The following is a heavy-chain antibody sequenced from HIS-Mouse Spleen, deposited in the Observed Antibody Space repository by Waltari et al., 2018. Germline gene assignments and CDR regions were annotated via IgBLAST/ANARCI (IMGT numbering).Heavy chain of an antibody. Sequence: EVQLVESGGGLVQPGRSLRLSCAASGFTFDDSAMPWVRHAPGKGLEWVSGISWNSGSIGYADSVKGRFTISRDNAKNSLYLQMNSLRAEDTALYYCAKDTSGSSSANWFDPWGQGTLVTVSS. J-gene: IGHJ5*02. D-gene: IGHD6-6*01. CDR3: AKDTSGSSSANWFDP. CDR1: GFTFDDSA. CDR2: ISWNSGSI. V-gene: IGHV3-9*01.